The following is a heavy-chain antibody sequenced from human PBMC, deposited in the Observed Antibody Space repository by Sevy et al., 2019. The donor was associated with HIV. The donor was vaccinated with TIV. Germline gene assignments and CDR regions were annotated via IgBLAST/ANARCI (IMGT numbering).Heavy chain of an antibody. Sequence: SETLSLTCTVSGGSISSGSYYWSWIRQPAGKGLEWIGRIYTSGSTNYNPSLKSRVTISVDTSKNQFSLKLSSVTAADTAVYYCARGGDFCSGGSCHHDAFDIWGQGTMVTVSS. CDR2: IYTSGST. V-gene: IGHV4-61*02. CDR1: GGSISSGSYY. CDR3: ARGGDFCSGGSCHHDAFDI. J-gene: IGHJ3*02. D-gene: IGHD2-15*01.